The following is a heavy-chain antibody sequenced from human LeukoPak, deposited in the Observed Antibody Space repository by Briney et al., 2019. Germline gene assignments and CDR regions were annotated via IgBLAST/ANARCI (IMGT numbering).Heavy chain of an antibody. CDR3: ARVWTDFWWGVELRFLEWSHYYYYMDV. V-gene: IGHV1-18*01. CDR1: GYTFISYG. Sequence: ASVKVSCKASGYTFISYGISWVRQAPGQGLEWMGWISAYNGNTNYAQKLQGRVTMTTDTSTSTAYMELRSLRSDDTAVYYCARVWTDFWWGVELRFLEWSHYYYYMDVWGKGTTVTVSS. J-gene: IGHJ6*03. CDR2: ISAYNGNT. D-gene: IGHD3-3*01.